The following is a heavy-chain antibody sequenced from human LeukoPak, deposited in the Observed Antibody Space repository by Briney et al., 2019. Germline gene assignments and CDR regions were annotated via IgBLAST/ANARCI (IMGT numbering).Heavy chain of an antibody. CDR2: ISGSGGST. V-gene: IGHV3-23*01. CDR3: AKSHPDPLSYAPSSVDY. Sequence: GGSLRLSCAASGFTFSSYAMSWVRQAPGKGLEWVSAISGSGGSTYYADSVKGRFTISRDNSKNTLYLQMNSLRAEDTAVYYCAKSHPDPLSYAPSSVDYWGQGTLVTVSS. CDR1: GFTFSSYA. D-gene: IGHD2-2*01. J-gene: IGHJ4*02.